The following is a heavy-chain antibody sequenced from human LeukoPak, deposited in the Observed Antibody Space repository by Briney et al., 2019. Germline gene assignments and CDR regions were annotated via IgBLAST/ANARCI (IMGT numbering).Heavy chain of an antibody. Sequence: PSETLSLTCTVSGGSISSYYWSWIRQPPGKGLEWIGYIYHSGSTNYNPSLKSRVTISVDTSKNQFSLKLSSVTAADTAVYYCARHADYGDYAWIDYWGQGTLVTVSS. CDR2: IYHSGST. CDR1: GGSISSYY. CDR3: ARHADYGDYAWIDY. J-gene: IGHJ4*02. V-gene: IGHV4-59*08. D-gene: IGHD4-17*01.